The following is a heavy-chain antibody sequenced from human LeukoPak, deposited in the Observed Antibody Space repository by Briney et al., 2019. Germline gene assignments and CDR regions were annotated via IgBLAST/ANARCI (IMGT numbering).Heavy chain of an antibody. CDR3: ARETSDGYNP. CDR1: GFTVSYNY. J-gene: IGHJ5*02. CDR2: IYSGGNT. Sequence: GGSLRLSCAASGFTVSYNYMSWFRQAPGERLEWVSAIYSGGNTYYADSVRGRFTISRHDSKNTLYLQMNSLRAEDTAVYYCARETSDGYNPWGQGTLVTASS. V-gene: IGHV3-53*04. D-gene: IGHD5-24*01.